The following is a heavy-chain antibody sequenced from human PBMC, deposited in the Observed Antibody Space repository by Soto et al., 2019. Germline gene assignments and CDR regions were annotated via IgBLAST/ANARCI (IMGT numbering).Heavy chain of an antibody. D-gene: IGHD2-15*01. CDR2: ISPNGRDE. Sequence: GGSLRLSCAASGFTFSNYWMSWVRQASGKGLEWVANISPNGRDERYVDSARGRVTISRDNANNVLYLQMNSLRDDDSAVYFCARIPCIAGSCFYDSWGQGTLVTVSS. V-gene: IGHV3-7*03. CDR1: GFTFSNYW. CDR3: ARIPCIAGSCFYDS. J-gene: IGHJ4*02.